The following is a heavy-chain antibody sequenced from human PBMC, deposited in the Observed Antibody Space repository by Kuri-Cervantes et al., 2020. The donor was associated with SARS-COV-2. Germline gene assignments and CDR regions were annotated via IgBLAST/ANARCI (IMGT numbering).Heavy chain of an antibody. D-gene: IGHD2-2*01. V-gene: IGHV4-34*01. CDR2: INQSGGT. Sequence: CVVYGGFLNNYYWSSIRQVARKWMEWIGDINQSGGTNHSASLKSRVMISTDTSKNEFSLKRRSVTAADTAVYYCARGLVAVVPSPILGLGPHYFSYHLDVWGQGTTVTISS. CDR1: GGFLNNYY. CDR3: ARGLVAVVPSPILGLGPHYFSYHLDV. J-gene: IGHJ6*02.